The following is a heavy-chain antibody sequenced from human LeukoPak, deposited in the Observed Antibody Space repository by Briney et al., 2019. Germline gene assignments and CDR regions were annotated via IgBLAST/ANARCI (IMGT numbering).Heavy chain of an antibody. D-gene: IGHD1-26*01. V-gene: IGHV4-39*07. CDR3: ARDHALWEQWGYSAGNAFDI. J-gene: IGHJ3*02. CDR2: IYYSGST. Sequence: SETLSLTCTVSGGSISSSSYYWGWIRQPPGKGLEWIGIIYYSGSTYYNLSLKSRVTLSVDTSKNQFSLKLSSVTAADTAVYYCARDHALWEQWGYSAGNAFDIWGQGTMVTVSS. CDR1: GGSISSSSYY.